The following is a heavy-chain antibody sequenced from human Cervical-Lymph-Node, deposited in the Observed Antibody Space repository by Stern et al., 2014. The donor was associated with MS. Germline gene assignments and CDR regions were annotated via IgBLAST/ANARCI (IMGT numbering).Heavy chain of an antibody. Sequence: VQLVESGAEVKKPGSSVKVSCQASGGTLLSYPISWVRQAPGQGLEWLGGIMPILGTSNYAHKCQGRVTITADESTTTIYMELRSLKSEDTAVYYCARHLGSHESGWFDPWGQGTLVTVSS. V-gene: IGHV1-69*01. CDR2: IMPILGTS. CDR1: GGTLLSYP. CDR3: ARHLGSHESGWFDP. J-gene: IGHJ5*02. D-gene: IGHD1-26*01.